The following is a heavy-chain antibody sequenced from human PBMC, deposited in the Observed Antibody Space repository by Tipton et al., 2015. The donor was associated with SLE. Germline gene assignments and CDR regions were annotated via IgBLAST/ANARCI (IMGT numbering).Heavy chain of an antibody. CDR1: GYIFSDYF. Sequence: QLVQSGPEVKKPGTSVKVSCKASGYIFSDYFIDWVRQAPGQGLEWMGRINPSNGGIKYAQKFQGRVTMIRDTSINTAYMELSNLRSDDTAIYYCAIALLKYDMDVWGQGTTVTVS. V-gene: IGHV1-2*06. CDR2: INPSNGGI. CDR3: AIALLKYDMDV. J-gene: IGHJ6*03.